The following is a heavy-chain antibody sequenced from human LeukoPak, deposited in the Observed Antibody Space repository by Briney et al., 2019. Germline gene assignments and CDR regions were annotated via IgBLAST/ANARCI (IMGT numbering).Heavy chain of an antibody. V-gene: IGHV6-1*01. CDR2: TYYRSKWYN. CDR3: ARDLGTSGWYTFDF. J-gene: IGHJ4*02. CDR1: GDSVSSNNGA. D-gene: IGHD6-19*01. Sequence: SQTLSLTCAISGDSVSSNNGAWNWIRQSPSRGLEWLGRTYYRSKWYNDYAAFIQGRITINPDTSKSQFSLQLNSVTPEDTAVYYCARDLGTSGWYTFDFWGQGTLVTVSS.